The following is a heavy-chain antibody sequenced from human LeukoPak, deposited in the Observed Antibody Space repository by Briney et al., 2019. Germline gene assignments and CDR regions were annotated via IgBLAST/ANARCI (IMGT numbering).Heavy chain of an antibody. D-gene: IGHD3-9*01. CDR2: ISAYNGNT. CDR3: AREPLDYYDILTGYSV. Sequence: GASVKVSCNASGYTFTSYGISWVRQAPGQGLEWMGWISAYNGNTNYAQKLQGRVTMTTDTSTSTAYMELRSLRSDDTAVYYCAREPLDYYDILTGYSVWGQGTLVTVSS. V-gene: IGHV1-18*01. CDR1: GYTFTSYG. J-gene: IGHJ4*02.